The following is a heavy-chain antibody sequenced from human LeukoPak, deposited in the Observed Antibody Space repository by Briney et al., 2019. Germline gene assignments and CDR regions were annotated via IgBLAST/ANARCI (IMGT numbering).Heavy chain of an antibody. V-gene: IGHV5-51*01. CDR2: IYPGDSDT. CDR1: GYIFSRYW. J-gene: IGHJ6*03. Sequence: GESLKISCHASGYIFSRYWIGWVRKLHGKGLEWMGIIYPGDSDTRYSPSFQGQVPISADKSTSPVYLQWSSLKTSDTAMYYCARHLPMDVWGKGTTVTVSS. CDR3: ARHLPMDV.